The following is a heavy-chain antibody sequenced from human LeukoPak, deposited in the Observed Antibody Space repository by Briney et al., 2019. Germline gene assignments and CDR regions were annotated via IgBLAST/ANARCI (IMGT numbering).Heavy chain of an antibody. CDR3: AKEGGSEGYFDY. J-gene: IGHJ4*02. CDR1: GYTFTSYY. Sequence: ASVKVSCKTSGYTFTSYYIHWVRQAPGQGLEWMGIINPSGGRTSYAQMFQGRVTMTRDMSTSTLYMELSSLRSEDTAVYYCAKEGGSEGYFDYWGQGTLVTGSS. V-gene: IGHV1-46*01. D-gene: IGHD1-26*01. CDR2: INPSGGRT.